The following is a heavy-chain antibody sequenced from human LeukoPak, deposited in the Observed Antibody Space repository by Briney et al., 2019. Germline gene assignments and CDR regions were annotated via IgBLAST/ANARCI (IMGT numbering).Heavy chain of an antibody. D-gene: IGHD3-22*01. CDR2: INPSGGST. Sequence: ASVKVSCKASGYTFTSYYMHWVRQAPGQGLEWMGIINPSGGSTSYAQKFQGRVTMTTDTSTSTAYMELSSLRSEDTAVYYCARDSSGSGRTRNYYYYMDVWGKGTTVTISS. V-gene: IGHV1-46*01. CDR1: GYTFTSYY. CDR3: ARDSSGSGRTRNYYYYMDV. J-gene: IGHJ6*03.